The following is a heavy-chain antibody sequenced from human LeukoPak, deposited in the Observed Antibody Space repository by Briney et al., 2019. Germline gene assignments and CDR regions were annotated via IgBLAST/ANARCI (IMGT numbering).Heavy chain of an antibody. CDR3: ARDDCSGGSCYLDY. J-gene: IGHJ4*02. CDR2: ISYEGTNK. CDR1: GFTFRSYA. D-gene: IGHD2-15*01. Sequence: GGSLRLSCAASGFTFRSYAMHWVRQAPGKGLEWVAIISYEGTNKDYPDSLKGRFTISRDNSINTLYLQMNSLRVEDTAIYYCARDDCSGGSCYLDYWGQGTLVTVSS. V-gene: IGHV3-30*04.